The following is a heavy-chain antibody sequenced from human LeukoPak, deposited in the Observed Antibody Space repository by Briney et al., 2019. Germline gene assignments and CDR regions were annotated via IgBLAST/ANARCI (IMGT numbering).Heavy chain of an antibody. J-gene: IGHJ4*02. Sequence: PGGSLRLSCAASGFSFSGYGMHWVRQAPGKGLEWVAFIRYDGSNEYYADSVKGRFTISRDNSKNTLYLQMNSLRAEDTAVFYCAKDGCSATSCYSHYWGQGTLVTVSS. CDR2: IRYDGSNE. CDR1: GFSFSGYG. D-gene: IGHD2-2*01. V-gene: IGHV3-30*02. CDR3: AKDGCSATSCYSHY.